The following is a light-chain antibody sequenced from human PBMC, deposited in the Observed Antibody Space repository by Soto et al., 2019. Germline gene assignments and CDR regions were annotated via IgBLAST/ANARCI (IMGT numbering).Light chain of an antibody. J-gene: IGKJ1*01. CDR2: AAS. CDR1: QSISSY. V-gene: IGKV1-39*01. Sequence: DIQMTQSPSSLSASVGDRVTITCRASQSISSYLNWYQQKPGKAPKLLIYAASSLQSGVPSRFSGSGAGTDFTLTISSLQPAEFATYYCQQSYSTPRWTFGQGTKVEIK. CDR3: QQSYSTPRWT.